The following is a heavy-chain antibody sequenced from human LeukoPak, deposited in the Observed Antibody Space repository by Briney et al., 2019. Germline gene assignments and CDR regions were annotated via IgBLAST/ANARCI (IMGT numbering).Heavy chain of an antibody. J-gene: IGHJ4*02. CDR1: GYTFTSYG. V-gene: IGHV1-18*01. Sequence: EASVKVSCKASGYTFTSYGISWVRRAPGQGLEWMGWISAYNGNTNYAQKLQGRVTMTTDTSTSTAYMELRSLRSDDTAVYYCARVFPVYYGSGSLGYWGQGTLVTVSS. D-gene: IGHD3-10*01. CDR2: ISAYNGNT. CDR3: ARVFPVYYGSGSLGY.